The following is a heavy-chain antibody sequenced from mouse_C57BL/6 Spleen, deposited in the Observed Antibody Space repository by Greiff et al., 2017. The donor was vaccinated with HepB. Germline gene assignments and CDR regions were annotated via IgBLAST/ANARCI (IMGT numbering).Heavy chain of an antibody. CDR1: GYTFTSYW. D-gene: IGHD1-1*01. CDR2: IDPSDSYT. Sequence: QVQLQQPGAELVMPGASVKLSCKASGYTFTSYWMHWVKQRPGQGLEWIGEIDPSDSYTNYNQKFKGKSTLTVDKSSSTAYMQLSSLTSEDSAVYYCARWNYYESTPCDHGGQGTTLTVSS. J-gene: IGHJ2*01. V-gene: IGHV1-69*01. CDR3: ARWNYYESTPCDH.